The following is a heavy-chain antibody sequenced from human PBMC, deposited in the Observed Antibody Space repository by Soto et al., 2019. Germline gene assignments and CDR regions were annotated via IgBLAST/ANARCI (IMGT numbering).Heavy chain of an antibody. CDR2: IYYYGTI. CDR1: GGSISGYY. Sequence: QVQLQESGPGLVKPSETLSLTCTVSGGSISGYYWAWVRQPPEKGLEWIGFIYYYGTISSNPSLNRRISLSVDPSKSQFSLKLNSVAAADTAIYYCARKVTGLMGYAYDIWGQGTMVTVSS. CDR3: ARKVTGLMGYAYDI. J-gene: IGHJ3*02. D-gene: IGHD2-8*02. V-gene: IGHV4-59*08.